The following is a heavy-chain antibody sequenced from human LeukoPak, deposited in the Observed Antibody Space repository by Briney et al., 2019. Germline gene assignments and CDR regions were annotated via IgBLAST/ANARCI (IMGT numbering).Heavy chain of an antibody. V-gene: IGHV3-7*01. CDR3: ARPRGCGSARCNNFDS. CDR1: GFDFSGFS. CDR2: MEEYGSYI. Sequence: PGGSLRLSCVVSGFDFSGFSMGWVRQAPGKGLEWVAIMEEYGSYIFYVDSVKGRFIISRDNARNSLYLQMNNLRAEDTAVYYCARPRGCGSARCNNFDSWGQGTLVTVSS. D-gene: IGHD2-2*01. J-gene: IGHJ4*02.